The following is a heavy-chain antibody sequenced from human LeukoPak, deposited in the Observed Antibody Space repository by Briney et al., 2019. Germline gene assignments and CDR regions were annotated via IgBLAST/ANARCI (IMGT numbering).Heavy chain of an antibody. Sequence: SETLSLTCAVYGGSFSGYYWSWIRQPPGKGLEWIGEINHSGSTNYNPSLKSRVAISVDTSKNQFSLKLSSVTAADTAVYYCASRAAAGDYYYYYYGMDVWGQGTTVTVSS. CDR2: INHSGST. CDR1: GGSFSGYY. D-gene: IGHD6-13*01. J-gene: IGHJ6*02. CDR3: ASRAAAGDYYYYYYGMDV. V-gene: IGHV4-34*01.